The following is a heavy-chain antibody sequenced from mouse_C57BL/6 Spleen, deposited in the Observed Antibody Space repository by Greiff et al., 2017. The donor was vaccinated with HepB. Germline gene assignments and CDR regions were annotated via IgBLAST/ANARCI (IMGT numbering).Heavy chain of an antibody. Sequence: VQLQQSGPELVKPGASVKMSCKASGYTFTDYNMHWVKQSHGKSLEWIGYINPNNGGTSYNQKFKGKATLTVNKSSSTAYMELRSLTSEDSAVYYCARDYYSNYGYFDYWGQGTTLTVSS. CDR2: INPNNGGT. D-gene: IGHD2-5*01. CDR3: ARDYYSNYGYFDY. CDR1: GYTFTDYN. J-gene: IGHJ2*01. V-gene: IGHV1-22*01.